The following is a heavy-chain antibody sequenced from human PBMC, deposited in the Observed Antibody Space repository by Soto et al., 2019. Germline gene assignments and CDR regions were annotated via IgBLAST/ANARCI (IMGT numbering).Heavy chain of an antibody. Sequence: EVQLLESGGGLVQPGKSLRLSCAASGFTFSSYSMSWVRQAPGKGLEWVSTIGSDGGTHYADSVKGGLIISRNISKNTLYVQVNSLRGEDTALFFCAKRDGEKYFDYWGQGALVTVSS. CDR2: IGSDGGT. V-gene: IGHV3-23*01. CDR3: AKRDGEKYFDY. J-gene: IGHJ4*02. CDR1: GFTFSSYS.